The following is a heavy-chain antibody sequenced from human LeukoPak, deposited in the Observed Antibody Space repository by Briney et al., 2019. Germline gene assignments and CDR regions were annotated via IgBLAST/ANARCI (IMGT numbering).Heavy chain of an antibody. J-gene: IGHJ4*02. V-gene: IGHV3-7*01. CDR2: IKQDGSEK. D-gene: IGHD5-18*01. CDR1: GFTFGTYW. Sequence: GGSLRLSCAASGFTFGTYWMTWVRQAPGKGLEWVANIKQDGSEKYYVDSVKGRFTISRDNSKNSLYLQMNSLRAEDTAVYYCARDPGYSYGLDYWGQGTLVTVSS. CDR3: ARDPGYSYGLDY.